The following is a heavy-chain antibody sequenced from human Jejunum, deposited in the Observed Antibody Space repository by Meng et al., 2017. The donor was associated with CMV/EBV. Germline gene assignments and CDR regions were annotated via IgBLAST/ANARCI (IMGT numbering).Heavy chain of an antibody. CDR1: GFTFSNYW. CDR2: IREDGSEK. V-gene: IGHV3-7*01. CDR3: ARKRNNNWFDS. Sequence: AASGFTFSNYWMTWVRQAPGKGLEWVANIREDGSEKYFVDSVNGRFTISRDNAQNSLYLQMNSLRVADTAVYYCARKRNNNWFDSWGQGTLGTVSS. J-gene: IGHJ5*01. D-gene: IGHD1/OR15-1a*01.